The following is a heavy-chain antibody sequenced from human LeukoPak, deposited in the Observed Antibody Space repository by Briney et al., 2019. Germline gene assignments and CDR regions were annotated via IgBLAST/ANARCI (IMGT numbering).Heavy chain of an antibody. V-gene: IGHV3-30*02. CDR2: IWSDGSNK. Sequence: GGSLRLSCAASGFTFSSYGMHWVRQAPGKGLEWVAIIWSDGSNKYYADSVKGRFTISRDNSKNTLYLQMNSLRAEDTAVYYCAKDSVWYYYDSSGYAGSYFDYWGQGTLVTVSS. D-gene: IGHD3-22*01. CDR1: GFTFSSYG. CDR3: AKDSVWYYYDSSGYAGSYFDY. J-gene: IGHJ4*02.